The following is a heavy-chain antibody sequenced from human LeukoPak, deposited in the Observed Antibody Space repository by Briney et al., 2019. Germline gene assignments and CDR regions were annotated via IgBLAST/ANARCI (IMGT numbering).Heavy chain of an antibody. Sequence: SGGPLRLSCAASGFIFSNYAMHWLRQAPGKALGWLEVLSFDGNNEYCADSVKGRFTISKDNSKNTLYLQMNSLRGEDAAGYYCASTSRGVIDYWGQGTRVTASS. J-gene: IGHJ4*02. CDR3: ASTSRGVIDY. D-gene: IGHD3-10*01. CDR1: GFIFSNYA. CDR2: LSFDGNNE. V-gene: IGHV3-30-3*01.